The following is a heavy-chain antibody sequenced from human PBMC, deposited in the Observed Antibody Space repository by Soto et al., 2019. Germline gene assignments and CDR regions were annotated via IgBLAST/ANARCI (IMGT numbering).Heavy chain of an antibody. CDR1: GGSISSSSYY. D-gene: IGHD3-10*01. V-gene: IGHV4-39*01. Sequence: QLQLQESGPGLVKPSETLSLTCTVSGGSISSSSYYWGWIRQPPGKGLEWIGSIYYSGSTYYNPSLKSRVTISVDTSKNQFSLKLSSVTAADTAVYYCARQDRAMVRGVIILLRYWGQGTLVTVSS. CDR3: ARQDRAMVRGVIILLRY. CDR2: IYYSGST. J-gene: IGHJ4*02.